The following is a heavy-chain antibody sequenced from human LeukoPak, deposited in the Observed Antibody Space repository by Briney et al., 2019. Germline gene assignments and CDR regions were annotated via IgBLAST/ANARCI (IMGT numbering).Heavy chain of an antibody. J-gene: IGHJ4*02. V-gene: IGHV3-23*01. CDR3: ANTRAKYYYDSSGYY. D-gene: IGHD3-22*01. CDR2: ISGSGGGT. Sequence: GGSLRLSCAASGFTFSSYAMSWVRQAPGKGLEWVSAISGSGGGTYYADSVKGRFTISRDNSKNTLYLQMNSLRAEDTAVYYCANTRAKYYYDSSGYYWGQGTLVTVSS. CDR1: GFTFSSYA.